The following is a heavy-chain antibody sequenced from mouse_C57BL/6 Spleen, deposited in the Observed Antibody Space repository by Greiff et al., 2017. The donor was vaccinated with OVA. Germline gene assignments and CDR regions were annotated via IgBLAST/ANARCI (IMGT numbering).Heavy chain of an antibody. V-gene: IGHV1-9*01. J-gene: IGHJ3*01. CDR3: ARRSSGLAWFAY. CDR2: ILPGSGST. CDR1: GYTFTGYW. Sequence: VQLQQSGAELMKPGASVKLSCKATGYTFTGYWIEWVKQRPGHGLEWIGEILPGSGSTTYNEKFKGKATFTADTSSNTAYMQLSSLTTEDSAIYYCARRSSGLAWFAYWGQGTLVTVSA. D-gene: IGHD3-2*02.